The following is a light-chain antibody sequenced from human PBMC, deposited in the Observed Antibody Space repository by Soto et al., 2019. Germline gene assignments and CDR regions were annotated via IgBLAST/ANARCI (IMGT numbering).Light chain of an antibody. CDR2: SNN. V-gene: IGLV1-44*01. CDR3: AAWDGSLNVVL. Sequence: QAVVTQPPSASGTPGQRVTISCSGSSSNIGSNTVNWYQQLPGTAPKLLIYSNNQRPSGVPDRFSGSKSGTSASLAISGLQSDDEADYYCAAWDGSLNVVLFGGGTKLTVL. CDR1: SSNIGSNT. J-gene: IGLJ2*01.